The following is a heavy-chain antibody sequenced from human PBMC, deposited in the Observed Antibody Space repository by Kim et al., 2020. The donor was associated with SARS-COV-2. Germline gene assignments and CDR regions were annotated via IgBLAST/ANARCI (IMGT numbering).Heavy chain of an antibody. V-gene: IGHV4-31*03. CDR2: IYYSGST. CDR3: ARLIFLTGYFIYYFDY. D-gene: IGHD3-9*01. J-gene: IGHJ4*02. CDR1: GGSISSGGYY. Sequence: SETLSLTCTVSGGSISSGGYYWSWIRQHPGKGLEWIGYIYYSGSTYYNPSLKSRVTISVDTSKNQFSLKLSSVTAADTAVYYCARLIFLTGYFIYYFDYWGQGTLFTGSS.